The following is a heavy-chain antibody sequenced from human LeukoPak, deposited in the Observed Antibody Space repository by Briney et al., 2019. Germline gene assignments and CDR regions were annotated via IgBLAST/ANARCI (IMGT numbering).Heavy chain of an antibody. CDR1: GFTFSSYS. V-gene: IGHV3-21*01. J-gene: IGHJ4*02. CDR2: ISSSSSYI. Sequence: PGGSLRLSCAASGFTFSSYSMNWVRQAPGKGLEWVSSISSSSSYIYYADSVKGRFTISRDNAKNSLYLQMNSLRAEDTAVYYCARDPPPHYYDSSGYYPPPVDYWGQGTLVTVSS. D-gene: IGHD3-22*01. CDR3: ARDPPPHYYDSSGYYPPPVDY.